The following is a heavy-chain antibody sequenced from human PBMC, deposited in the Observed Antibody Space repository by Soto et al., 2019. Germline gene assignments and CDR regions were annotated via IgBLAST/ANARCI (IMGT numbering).Heavy chain of an antibody. D-gene: IGHD1-20*01. CDR2: IGGGGDDT. V-gene: IGHV3-23*01. J-gene: IGHJ3*02. CDR3: AKDRINHNSVWDHFVI. CDR1: GCSFNICA. Sequence: PCVSRRLPCAGSGCSFNICAMNRVRQAPGKGLEWVSGIGGGGDDTYYADSVKGRFIISRDNSESTLSLQMNGLRAEDTAVYYCAKDRINHNSVWDHFVILNQGTMVTVS.